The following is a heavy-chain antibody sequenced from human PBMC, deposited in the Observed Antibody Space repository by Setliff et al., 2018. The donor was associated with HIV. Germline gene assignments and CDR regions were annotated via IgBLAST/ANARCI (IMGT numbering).Heavy chain of an antibody. CDR2: ISAYNLNT. CDR3: ARAYYHDSSGYQGFDY. Sequence: ASVKVSCKVSGYTLTDLSIHWVRQAPGQGLEWMGWISAYNLNTNYAQKFQGRVTMTTDTSASTGYMELRSLRSDDTAVYYCARAYYHDSSGYQGFDYWGQGTLVTVSS. CDR1: GYTLTDLS. D-gene: IGHD3-22*01. V-gene: IGHV1-18*01. J-gene: IGHJ4*02.